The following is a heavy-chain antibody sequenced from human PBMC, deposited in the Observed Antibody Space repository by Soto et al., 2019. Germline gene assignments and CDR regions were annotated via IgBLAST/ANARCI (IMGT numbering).Heavy chain of an antibody. CDR1: GASIRRYY. J-gene: IGHJ4*02. V-gene: IGHV4-59*05. D-gene: IGHD6-13*01. Sequence: SETLALTCTVSGASIRRYYWSWIRQPPGKRLEWIGSIFYDGYTVYTPSLKSRVTISVDTSKNQFSLKLTSVAAADTAIYFCARLQAAVPHYWGQGILVTVSS. CDR3: ARLQAAVPHY. CDR2: IFYDGYT.